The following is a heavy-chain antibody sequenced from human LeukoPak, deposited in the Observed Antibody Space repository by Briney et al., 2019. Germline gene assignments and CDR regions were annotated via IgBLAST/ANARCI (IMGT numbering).Heavy chain of an antibody. CDR3: ARGGNNGRGENYYYYYYMDV. J-gene: IGHJ6*03. D-gene: IGHD1/OR15-1a*01. CDR1: GGSISSGGYY. CDR2: IYDGGST. V-gene: IGHV4-30-2*01. Sequence: SQTLSLTCTVSGGSISSGGYYWSWIRQPPGKGLEWIGFIYDGGSTSYNSSLKSRVAISVDRSKNQFSLKLSSVTAADTAVYYCARGGNNGRGENYYYYYYMDVWGKGTTVTVSS.